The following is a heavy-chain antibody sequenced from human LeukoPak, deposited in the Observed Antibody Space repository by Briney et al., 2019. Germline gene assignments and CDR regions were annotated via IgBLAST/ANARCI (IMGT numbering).Heavy chain of an antibody. CDR2: IKQDGSEK. V-gene: IGHV3-7*01. Sequence: GGSLRLSCAASGFTFSSYWMSWVRQAPGKGLEWVASIKQDGSEKYYVDSVKGRFTISRDNAKNSLYLQMNSLRAEDTAVYYCATSPCGTSCPHYYYYYYMDVWGKGTTVTVSS. D-gene: IGHD2-2*01. CDR1: GFTFSSYW. J-gene: IGHJ6*03. CDR3: ATSPCGTSCPHYYYYYYMDV.